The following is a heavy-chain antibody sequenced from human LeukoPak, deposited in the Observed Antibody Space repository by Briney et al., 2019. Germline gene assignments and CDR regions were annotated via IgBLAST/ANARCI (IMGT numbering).Heavy chain of an antibody. CDR2: IYYTGTT. CDR3: ARVGSRDNFHFDY. V-gene: IGHV4-31*03. D-gene: IGHD2-15*01. CDR1: GASISSGTYY. J-gene: IGHJ4*02. Sequence: SETLSLTCTVSGASISSGTYYWSWIRQHPGKGLEWIGYIYYTGTTDYNPSLKSRVTISRDTSKNQLSLSLSSVTAADTAVFYCARVGSRDNFHFDYWGQGTLVTVSS.